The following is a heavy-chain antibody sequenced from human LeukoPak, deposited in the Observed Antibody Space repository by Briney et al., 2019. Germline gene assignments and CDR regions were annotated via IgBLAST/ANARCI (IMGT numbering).Heavy chain of an antibody. CDR3: AKAASKRTDYGDYAFYYYMDV. D-gene: IGHD4-17*01. Sequence: PGGSLRLSCAASEFSVGSNYMTWVRQAPGKGLEWVSLIYSGGSTYYADSVKGRFTISRDDSKNTLYLQMNSLRAEDMAVYYCAKAASKRTDYGDYAFYYYMDVWGKGTTVTISS. V-gene: IGHV3-66*01. CDR1: EFSVGSNY. J-gene: IGHJ6*03. CDR2: IYSGGST.